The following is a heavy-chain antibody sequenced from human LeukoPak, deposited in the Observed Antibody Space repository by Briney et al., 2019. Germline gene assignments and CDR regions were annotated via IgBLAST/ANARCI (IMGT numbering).Heavy chain of an antibody. CDR3: ASDVGYGDYPSYGMDV. CDR2: INPSGGST. D-gene: IGHD4-17*01. Sequence: ASVKVSCKASGYTFTSYYMHWVRQAPGQGLEWMGIINPSGGSTSYAQKFQGRVTMTRDTSTSTVYMELSSLRSEDTAVYYCASDVGYGDYPSYGMDVWGQGTTVTVSS. CDR1: GYTFTSYY. V-gene: IGHV1-46*01. J-gene: IGHJ6*02.